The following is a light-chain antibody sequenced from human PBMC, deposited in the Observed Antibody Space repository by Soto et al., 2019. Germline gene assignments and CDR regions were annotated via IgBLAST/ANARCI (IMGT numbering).Light chain of an antibody. CDR3: ETWDSNTRV. V-gene: IGLV4-60*02. CDR1: SGHSSYI. J-gene: IGLJ3*02. Sequence: QPVLTQSSSASASLGSSVKPTCTLSSGHSSYIIAWHQQQPGKAPRFLMKLESSGSYNKGSGVPDRFSGSSSGADRYLTISILQFEDEADYYCETWDSNTRVFGGGTKVTVL. CDR2: LESSGSY.